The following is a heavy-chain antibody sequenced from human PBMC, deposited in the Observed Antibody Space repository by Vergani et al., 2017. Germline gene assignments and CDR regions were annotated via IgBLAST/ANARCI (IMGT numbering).Heavy chain of an antibody. CDR3: ARHLRKPGRNDVFDI. Sequence: QLQLQESGPRLVKPSETLSLTCSLSGMSISNNNYYWGWIRQPPGKGLEWIGSIYDSRHNNYSPSLKSRVSISVDTSKNQFSLNLTSVTAADTAVYYCARHLRKPGRNDVFDIWGHGALVTVCS. CDR1: GMSISNNNYY. CDR2: IYDSRHN. J-gene: IGHJ3*02. V-gene: IGHV4-39*01. D-gene: IGHD1-14*01.